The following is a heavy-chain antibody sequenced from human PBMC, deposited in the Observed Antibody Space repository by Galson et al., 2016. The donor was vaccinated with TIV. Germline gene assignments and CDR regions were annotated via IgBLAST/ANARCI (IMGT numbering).Heavy chain of an antibody. CDR2: ISWSSDKT. CDR3: VKGAGRYSRSWYFDY. D-gene: IGHD1-26*01. Sequence: SLRLSCAASGFTFDEYAIHWVRQGPGKGLEWLSSISWSSDKTLYAASVKGRFTITRDHAKNSLSLQMNSLRPEDTAFYYCVKGAGRYSRSWYFDYWGQGALVTVSS. J-gene: IGHJ4*02. V-gene: IGHV3-9*01. CDR1: GFTFDEYA.